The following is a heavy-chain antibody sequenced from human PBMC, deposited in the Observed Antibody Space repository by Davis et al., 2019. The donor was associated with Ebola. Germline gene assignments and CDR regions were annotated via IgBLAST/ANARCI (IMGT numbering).Heavy chain of an antibody. CDR2: ISGSGGST. V-gene: IGHV3-23*01. J-gene: IGHJ4*02. Sequence: GESLKISCAASGFTFSSYAMSWVRQAPGKGLEWVSAISGSGGSTYYADSVKGRFTISRDNSKNTLYLQMNSLRAEDTAVYYCAKDRGYYCSSTSCYSDYWGQGTLVTVSS. D-gene: IGHD2-2*01. CDR3: AKDRGYYCSSTSCYSDY. CDR1: GFTFSSYA.